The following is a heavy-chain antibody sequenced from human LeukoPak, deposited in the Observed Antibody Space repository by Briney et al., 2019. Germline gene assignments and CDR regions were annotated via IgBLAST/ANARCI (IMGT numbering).Heavy chain of an antibody. J-gene: IGHJ4*02. CDR2: IYHSGST. D-gene: IGHD6-19*01. Sequence: SQTRSLTCTVSGGSISSGDYYRSWIRQPPGKGLEWIGYIYHSGSTYYNPSLKSRVTISVDRSKNQFSLKLSSVTAADTAVYYCARDSIAVAGPYYFDYWGQGTLVTVSS. CDR1: GGSISSGDYY. V-gene: IGHV4-30-4*01. CDR3: ARDSIAVAGPYYFDY.